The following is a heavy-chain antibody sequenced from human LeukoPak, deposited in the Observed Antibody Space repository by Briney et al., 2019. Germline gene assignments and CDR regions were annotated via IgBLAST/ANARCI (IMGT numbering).Heavy chain of an antibody. CDR2: IRYDGSNK. D-gene: IGHD3-3*01. J-gene: IGHJ6*03. V-gene: IGHV3-30*02. CDR1: GFTFSSYG. CDR3: ARGPYYDFWSGYYTGDYYYYMDV. Sequence: TGGSLRLSCAASGFTFSSYGMHWVRQAPGKGLEWVAFIRYDGSNKYYADSVKGRFTISRDNSKNTLYLQMGSLRAEDMAVYYCARGPYYDFWSGYYTGDYYYYMDVWGKGTTVTVSS.